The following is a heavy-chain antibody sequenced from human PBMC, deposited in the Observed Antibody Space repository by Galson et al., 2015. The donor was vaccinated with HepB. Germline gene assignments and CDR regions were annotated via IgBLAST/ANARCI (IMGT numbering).Heavy chain of an antibody. CDR1: GYTFTGYY. D-gene: IGHD2-2*02. V-gene: IGHV1-2*04. J-gene: IGHJ6*02. Sequence: SVKVSCKASGYTFTGYYMHWVRQAPGQGLEWMGWINPNSGGTNYAQKFQGWVTMTRDTSISTAYMELSRLRSDDTAVYYCAREVVPAAIQGLMPFGMDVWGQGTTVTVSS. CDR3: AREVVPAAIQGLMPFGMDV. CDR2: INPNSGGT.